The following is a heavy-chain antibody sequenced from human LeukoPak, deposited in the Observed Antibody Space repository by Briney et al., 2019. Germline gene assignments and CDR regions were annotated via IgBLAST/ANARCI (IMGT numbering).Heavy chain of an antibody. J-gene: IGHJ5*02. V-gene: IGHV4-34*12. CDR1: GYSLTNHY. CDR2: VLHTGST. D-gene: IGHD6-13*01. CDR3: ARGPAAVHP. Sequence: SESLSLTCAVHGYSLTNHYWIWIRQPPGKGLEWIAEVLHTGSTNCNPSFKSRVTVSVDTYKNQFFLNLTSVTAADTAVYYCARGPAAVHPWGRGILVTVSS.